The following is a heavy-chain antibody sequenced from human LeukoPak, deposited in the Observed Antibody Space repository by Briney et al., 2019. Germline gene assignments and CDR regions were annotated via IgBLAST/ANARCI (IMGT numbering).Heavy chain of an antibody. CDR2: IYSGGST. Sequence: GGSLRLSCAASGFTFSDYYMSWVRQAPGKGLEWVSVIYSGGSTYYADSVKGRFTISRDNSKNTLYLQMNSLRAEDTAVYYCAREQLGAFDIWGQGTMVTVSS. D-gene: IGHD3-10*01. CDR1: GFTFSDYY. V-gene: IGHV3-66*01. CDR3: AREQLGAFDI. J-gene: IGHJ3*02.